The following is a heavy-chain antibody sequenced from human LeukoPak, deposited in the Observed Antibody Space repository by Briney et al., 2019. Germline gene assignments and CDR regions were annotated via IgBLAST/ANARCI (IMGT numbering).Heavy chain of an antibody. CDR3: ARVNTQGVPSP. D-gene: IGHD3-16*01. Sequence: SVKVSCRVSGYTLTELSMHWVRQAPGQGLEWMGRIIPILGIANYAQKFQGRVTITADKSTSTAYMELSSLRSEDTAVYYCARVNTQGVPSPWGQGILVTVSS. V-gene: IGHV1-69*04. CDR2: IIPILGIA. J-gene: IGHJ5*02. CDR1: GYTLTELS.